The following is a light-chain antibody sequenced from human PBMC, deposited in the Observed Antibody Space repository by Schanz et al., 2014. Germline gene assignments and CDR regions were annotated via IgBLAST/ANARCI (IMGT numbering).Light chain of an antibody. Sequence: QSALTQPPSASGSPGQSVTISCTGTSSDVGGYNYVSWYQQHPGKAPKLMIYDVSYRPSGVSNRFSGSKSGNTASLTISGLQAEDEADYYCTSYTGSGTLWVFGGGTKLTVL. CDR2: DVS. V-gene: IGLV2-14*03. J-gene: IGLJ3*02. CDR1: SSDVGGYNY. CDR3: TSYTGSGTLWV.